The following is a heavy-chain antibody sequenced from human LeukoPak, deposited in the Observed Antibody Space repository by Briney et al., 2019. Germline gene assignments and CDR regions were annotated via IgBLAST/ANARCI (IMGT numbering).Heavy chain of an antibody. V-gene: IGHV1-69*05. Sequence: GASVKVSCKASGGTFSSYAISWVRQAPGQGLEWMGEIIPIFGTANYAQKFQGRVTITTDESTSTAYMELSSLRSEDTAVYYCASPSEGSGTLEYFQHWGQGTLVTVSS. CDR3: ASPSEGSGTLEYFQH. CDR2: IIPIFGTA. J-gene: IGHJ1*01. CDR1: GGTFSSYA. D-gene: IGHD3-10*01.